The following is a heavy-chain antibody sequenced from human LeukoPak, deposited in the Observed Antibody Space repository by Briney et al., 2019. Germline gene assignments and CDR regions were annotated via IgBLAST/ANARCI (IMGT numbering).Heavy chain of an antibody. J-gene: IGHJ6*03. CDR2: INHSGST. CDR3: ARGKRVRATPKDHTRRPENYYYYMDV. D-gene: IGHD5-24*01. V-gene: IGHV4-34*01. Sequence: SETLSLTCAVYGGSFSGYYWSWIRQPPGKGLEWIGEINHSGSTNYNPSLKSRVTISVDTSKNQFSLKLSSVTAADTAVYYCARGKRVRATPKDHTRRPENYYYYMDVWGKGTTVTVSS. CDR1: GGSFSGYY.